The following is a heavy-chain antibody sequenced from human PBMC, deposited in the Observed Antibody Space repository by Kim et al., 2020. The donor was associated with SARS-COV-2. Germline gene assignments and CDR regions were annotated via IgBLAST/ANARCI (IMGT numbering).Heavy chain of an antibody. CDR2: ISYDGNYI. V-gene: IGHV3-30*03. CDR1: GFTFSNFG. J-gene: IGHJ5*02. D-gene: IGHD6-19*01. Sequence: GGSLRLSCAASGFTFSNFGMHWVRQAPGKGLEWVAVISYDGNYIYYVDSVKGRFTISRDNSKNTLNLQMNSLRDEDTAVYYCARGYRWLGPCHPWGQGILDTVSS. CDR3: ARGYRWLGPCHP.